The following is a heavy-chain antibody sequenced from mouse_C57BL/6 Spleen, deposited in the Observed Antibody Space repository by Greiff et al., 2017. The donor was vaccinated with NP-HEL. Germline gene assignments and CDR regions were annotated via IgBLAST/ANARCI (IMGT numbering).Heavy chain of an antibody. J-gene: IGHJ3*01. CDR2: IHPNSGST. V-gene: IGHV1-64*01. CDR1: GYTFTSYW. Sequence: QVQLKQPGAELVKPGASVKLSCKASGYTFTSYWMHWVKQRPGQGLEWIGMIHPNSGSTNYNEKFKSKATLTVDKSSSTAYMQLSSLTSEDSAVYYCARSEDYWGQGTLVTVSA. CDR3: ARSEDY.